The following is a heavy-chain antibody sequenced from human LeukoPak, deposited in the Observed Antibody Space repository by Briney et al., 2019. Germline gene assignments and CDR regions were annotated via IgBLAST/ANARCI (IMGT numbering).Heavy chain of an antibody. Sequence: PGGSLRLSCAASGFTFSTYWMSWVRQAPGKGLEWVANINQDGSEKYYVDSVKGRFTISRDNAKNSLYLQIDTLRAEDTGVYYCVRPVTGHGMDVWGQGTTVTVSS. CDR2: INQDGSEK. CDR3: VRPVTGHGMDV. CDR1: GFTFSTYW. V-gene: IGHV3-7*02. D-gene: IGHD2-21*02. J-gene: IGHJ6*02.